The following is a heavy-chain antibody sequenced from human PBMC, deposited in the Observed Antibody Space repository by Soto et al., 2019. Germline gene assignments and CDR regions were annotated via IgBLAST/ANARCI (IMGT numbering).Heavy chain of an antibody. V-gene: IGHV1-2*02. CDR2: INPNTGGT. D-gene: IGHD6-13*01. Sequence: ASVKVSCKASGYTFADYFRYWVRQAPGQGLEWTGRINPNTGGTNFAEKFQGRVTMTRDTSIGTAYMELTRLTSDDTALYYCARVTSGSWFLLLFHSWGQATLVTV. CDR3: ARVTSGSWFLLLFHS. J-gene: IGHJ4*02. CDR1: GYTFADYF.